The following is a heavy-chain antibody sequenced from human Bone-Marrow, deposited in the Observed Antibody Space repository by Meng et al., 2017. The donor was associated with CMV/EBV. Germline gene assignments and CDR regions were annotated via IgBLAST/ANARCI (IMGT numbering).Heavy chain of an antibody. CDR3: ARSGYSGYDRPLYGMDV. CDR2: INPSGGST. J-gene: IGHJ6*02. V-gene: IGHV1-46*01. Sequence: ASVKVSCKASGYTFTSYYMHWVRQAPGQGLEWMGIINPSGGSTSYAQKFQGRVTMTRDTSTSTVYMELSSLRSEDTAVYYCARSGYSGYDRPLYGMDVWGQGTTVTVSS. CDR1: GYTFTSYY. D-gene: IGHD5-12*01.